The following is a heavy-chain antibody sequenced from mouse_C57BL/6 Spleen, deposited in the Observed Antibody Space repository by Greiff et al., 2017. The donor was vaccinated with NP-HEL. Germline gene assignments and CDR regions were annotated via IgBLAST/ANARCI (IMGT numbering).Heavy chain of an antibody. J-gene: IGHJ2*01. CDR2: ISGGGGNT. D-gene: IGHD2-5*01. CDR1: GFTFSSYT. CDR3: ARYYSTYFDY. Sequence: EVQRVESGGGLVKPGGSLKLSCAASGFTFSSYTMSWVRQTPEKRLEWVATISGGGGNTYYPDSVKGRFTISRDNAKNTLYLQMSSLRSEDTALYYCARYYSTYFDYWGQGTTLTVSS. V-gene: IGHV5-9*01.